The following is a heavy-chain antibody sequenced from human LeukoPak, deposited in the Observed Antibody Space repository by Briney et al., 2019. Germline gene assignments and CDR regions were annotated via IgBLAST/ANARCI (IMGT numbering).Heavy chain of an antibody. CDR2: INHSGST. CDR3: ARGGVRWLQSYPKFDY. Sequence: SETLSLTCAVYGGSFSGYYWSWIRQPPGKGLEWIGEINHSGSTDYNPSLRSRVTVSVDTSKNQFSLKLSSVTAADTAVYYCARGGVRWLQSYPKFDYWGQGTLVTVSS. CDR1: GGSFSGYY. J-gene: IGHJ4*02. V-gene: IGHV4-34*01. D-gene: IGHD5-24*01.